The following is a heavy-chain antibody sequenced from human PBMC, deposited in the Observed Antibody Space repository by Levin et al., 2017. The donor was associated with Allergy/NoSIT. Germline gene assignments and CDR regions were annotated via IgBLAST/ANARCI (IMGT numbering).Heavy chain of an antibody. CDR2: ISWNSGSI. V-gene: IGHV3-9*01. J-gene: IGHJ6*02. D-gene: IGHD4-23*01. CDR3: AKDISYGGNSLSGSLNYYYGMDV. CDR1: GFTFDDYA. Sequence: GGSLRLSCAASGFTFDDYAMHWVRQAPGKGLEWVSGISWNSGSIGYADSVKGRFTISRDNAKNSLYLQMNSLRAEDTALYYCAKDISYGGNSLSGSLNYYYGMDVWGQGTTVTVSS.